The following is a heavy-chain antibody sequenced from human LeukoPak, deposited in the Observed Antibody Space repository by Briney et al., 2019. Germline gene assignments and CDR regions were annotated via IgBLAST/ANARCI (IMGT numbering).Heavy chain of an antibody. CDR3: ARDLGYYYDSSGYSDY. CDR1: GFTFSDCY. J-gene: IGHJ4*02. V-gene: IGHV3-11*04. CDR2: ISSSGSTI. D-gene: IGHD3-22*01. Sequence: GGSLRLSCAASGFTFSDCYMSWMRQAPGKGLEWVSYISSSGSTIYYADSVKGRFTISRDNAKNSLYLQMNSLRAEDTAVYYCARDLGYYYDSSGYSDYWGQGTLVTVSS.